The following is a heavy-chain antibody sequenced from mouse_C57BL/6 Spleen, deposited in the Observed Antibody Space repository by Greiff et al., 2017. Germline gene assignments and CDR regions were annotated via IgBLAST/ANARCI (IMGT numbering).Heavy chain of an antibody. V-gene: IGHV1-81*01. D-gene: IGHD1-1*01. Sequence: QVQLQQSGAELARPGASVKLSCKASGYTFTSYGISWVKQRTGQGLEWIGKIYPRSGNTYYNEKFKGKATLTADKSSSTASMDLRSLTPEDSAVYFCARGYYAFDYWGQGTTLTVSS. CDR3: ARGYYAFDY. J-gene: IGHJ2*01. CDR2: IYPRSGNT. CDR1: GYTFTSYG.